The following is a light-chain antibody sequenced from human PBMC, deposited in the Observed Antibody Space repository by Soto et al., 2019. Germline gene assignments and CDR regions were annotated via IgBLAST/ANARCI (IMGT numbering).Light chain of an antibody. Sequence: EIVLTQSPGTLSLSPGERATLSCRATQSIRSSYLAWYQQKPGQAPSLLIYGASRRATGIPDRFSGSGSGTDFPLTISRLEPEDFAVYYCQQYGSSPYTFGQGTKLEIK. J-gene: IGKJ2*01. CDR3: QQYGSSPYT. CDR1: QSIRSSY. CDR2: GAS. V-gene: IGKV3-20*01.